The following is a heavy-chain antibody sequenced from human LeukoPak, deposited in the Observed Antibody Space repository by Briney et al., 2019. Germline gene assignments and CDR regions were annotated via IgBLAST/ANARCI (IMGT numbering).Heavy chain of an antibody. Sequence: PGGSLRLSCAASGFTFSSYAMHWVRQAPGKGLEWVAVISYDGSNKYYADSVKGRSTTSRDNSQNTLYLQMNSLRAEDTAVYYCASSSSGWYSSGFDYWGQGTLVTVSS. V-gene: IGHV3-30*04. CDR1: GFTFSSYA. D-gene: IGHD6-19*01. J-gene: IGHJ4*02. CDR2: ISYDGSNK. CDR3: ASSSSGWYSSGFDY.